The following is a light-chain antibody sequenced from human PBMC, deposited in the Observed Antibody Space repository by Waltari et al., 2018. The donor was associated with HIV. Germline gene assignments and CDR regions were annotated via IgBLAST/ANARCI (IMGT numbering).Light chain of an antibody. CDR2: DVI. Sequence: SALTQPASVTGSPGQSLTTSCTGTRRYVGGYNHVSWYQPHPGKAPKLLIHDVIKRPSGVSNRFSGSKSGNTASLTISGLQAEDEADYYCCSYAGSGTYVFGTGTKVTVL. CDR3: CSYAGSGTYV. V-gene: IGLV2-23*02. CDR1: RRYVGGYNH. J-gene: IGLJ1*01.